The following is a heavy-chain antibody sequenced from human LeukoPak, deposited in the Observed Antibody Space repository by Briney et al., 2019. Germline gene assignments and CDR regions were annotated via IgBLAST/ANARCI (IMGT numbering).Heavy chain of an antibody. Sequence: PSETLSLACSVSGASIHNHYWSWIRQPPGKALEWIGYVSDSETTNYNPSLRSRVSMSVYTSKNEFSLRLSSVTAADTPLYYCATRPAETTWFGVFDYWSRGTLVTVSS. CDR3: ATRPAETTWFGVFDY. CDR1: GASIHNHY. CDR2: VSDSETT. J-gene: IGHJ4*02. V-gene: IGHV4-59*11. D-gene: IGHD3-10*01.